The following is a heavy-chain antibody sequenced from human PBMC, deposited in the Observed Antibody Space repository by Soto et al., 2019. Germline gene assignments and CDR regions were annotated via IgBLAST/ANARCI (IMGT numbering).Heavy chain of an antibody. J-gene: IGHJ3*02. D-gene: IGHD2-2*01. CDR2: IYYSGST. CDR3: ERGAVLPGEDAFDI. CDR1: GGSISSYY. Sequence: PSETLSLPSTVSGGSISSYYWSWIRQPPGKGLEWIGYIYYSGSTNYNPSLKSRVTISVDTSKNQFSLKLSSVTAADTAVYYCERGAVLPGEDAFDIWGQGTMVTVSS. V-gene: IGHV4-59*01.